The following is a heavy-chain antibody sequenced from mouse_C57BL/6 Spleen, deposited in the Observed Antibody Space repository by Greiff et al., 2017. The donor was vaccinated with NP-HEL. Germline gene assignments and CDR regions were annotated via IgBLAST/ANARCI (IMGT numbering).Heavy chain of an antibody. V-gene: IGHV1-52*01. Sequence: VQLQQPGAELVRPGSSVKLSCKASGYTFTSYWMHWVKQRPIQGLEWIGNIDPSDSETHYNQKFKNKDTLTVDKSSSTAYMQLSRLTSEDSAVYYCARGSSEGFFDDWGQGTTLTVSS. J-gene: IGHJ2*01. CDR2: IDPSDSET. D-gene: IGHD3-2*02. CDR1: GYTFTSYW. CDR3: ARGSSEGFFDD.